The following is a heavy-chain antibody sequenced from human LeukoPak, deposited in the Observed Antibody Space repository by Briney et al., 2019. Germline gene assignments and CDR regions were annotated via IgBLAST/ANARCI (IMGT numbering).Heavy chain of an antibody. V-gene: IGHV3-7*01. J-gene: IGHJ4*02. Sequence: PGGSLRLSCAASGFTFSRYWMTWVRQTPGKGLEWVANVKEDGSEKYYVDSLKGRVLISRDNAKRSLYLQLNSLRVEDTAVYYCAREGDSGWGGTYCDKWGQGTQVTVSS. CDR1: GFTFSRYW. CDR2: VKEDGSEK. CDR3: AREGDSGWGGTYCDK. D-gene: IGHD3-16*01.